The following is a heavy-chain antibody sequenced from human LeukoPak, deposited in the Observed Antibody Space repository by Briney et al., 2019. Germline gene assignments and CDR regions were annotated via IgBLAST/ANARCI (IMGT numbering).Heavy chain of an antibody. Sequence: QPGGSLRLSCAASGFTFSSYAMSWVRQAPGKGLEWVSGISWNSGSIGYADSVKGRFTISRDNAKNSLYLQMNSLRAEDTALYYCATSLHVVVPAALLNWGQGTLVTVSS. J-gene: IGHJ4*02. CDR3: ATSLHVVVPAALLN. V-gene: IGHV3-9*01. CDR1: GFTFSSYA. CDR2: ISWNSGSI. D-gene: IGHD2-2*01.